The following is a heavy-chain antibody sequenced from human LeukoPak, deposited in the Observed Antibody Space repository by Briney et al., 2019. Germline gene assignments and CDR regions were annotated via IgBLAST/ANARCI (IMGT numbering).Heavy chain of an antibody. CDR2: IWYDGSNK. V-gene: IGHV3-33*01. J-gene: IGHJ4*02. Sequence: GRSLRLSCAASGFTFSSYGMHWVRQAPGKGLEWVAVIWYDGSNKYYADSVKGRFTISRDNSKNTLYLQMNSLRAEDTAVYYCARGSHNSGWDFDYWGQGTLVTVSS. CDR1: GFTFSSYG. D-gene: IGHD6-19*01. CDR3: ARGSHNSGWDFDY.